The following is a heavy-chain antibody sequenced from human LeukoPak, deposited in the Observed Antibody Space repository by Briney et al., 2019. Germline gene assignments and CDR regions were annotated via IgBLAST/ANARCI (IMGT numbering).Heavy chain of an antibody. V-gene: IGHV4-30-2*01. D-gene: IGHD5-18*01. Sequence: PSETLSLTCTVSGGSISSGGYYWSWIRQPPGKGLEWIGYIYHSGSTYYNPSLKSRVTISVDRSKNQFSLKLSSVTAADTAVYYCARDPDTAKRFDYWGQGTLVTVSS. J-gene: IGHJ4*02. CDR2: IYHSGST. CDR1: GGSISSGGYY. CDR3: ARDPDTAKRFDY.